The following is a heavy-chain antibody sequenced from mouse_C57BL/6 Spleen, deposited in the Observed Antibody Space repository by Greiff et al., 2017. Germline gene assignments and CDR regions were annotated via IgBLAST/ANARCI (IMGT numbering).Heavy chain of an antibody. Sequence: VQRVESGPELVKPGASVKISCKASGYAFSSSWMNWVKQRPGKGLEWIGRIYPGDGDTNYNGKFKGKATLTADKSSSTAYMQLSSLTSEDSAIYFCARMVTTVPWYFDVWGTGTTVTVSS. CDR2: IYPGDGDT. J-gene: IGHJ1*03. CDR1: GYAFSSSW. D-gene: IGHD1-1*01. CDR3: ARMVTTVPWYFDV. V-gene: IGHV1-82*01.